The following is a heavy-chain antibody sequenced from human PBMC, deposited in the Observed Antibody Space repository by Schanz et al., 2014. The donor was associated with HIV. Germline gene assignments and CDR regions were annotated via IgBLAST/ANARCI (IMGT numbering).Heavy chain of an antibody. CDR2: INTYNGQT. Sequence: QVQLVQSGSEVGKPGASVKVSCKASGYTFTNYAFGWVRQAPGQGLEWVGSINTYNGQTDYGRKLQGRVTMTTDTSTSTAYMELRSLRSDDTAVYYCARDGTELGYNWFDPWGQGTLVTVSS. D-gene: IGHD7-27*01. V-gene: IGHV1-18*01. J-gene: IGHJ5*02. CDR3: ARDGTELGYNWFDP. CDR1: GYTFTNYA.